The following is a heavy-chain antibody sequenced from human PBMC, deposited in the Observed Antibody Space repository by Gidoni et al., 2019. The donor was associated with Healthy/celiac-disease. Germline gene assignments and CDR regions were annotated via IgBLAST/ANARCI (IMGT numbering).Heavy chain of an antibody. J-gene: IGHJ3*02. CDR1: GYSISSGYY. CDR2: IYHSGST. Sequence: QVQLQESGPGLVKPSETLSLTCAVSGYSISSGYYWGWIRQPPGKGLEWIGSIYHSGSTSYNPSLKSRVTISVDTSKNQFSLKLSSVTAADTAVYYCARVKRITMIVVVMNAFDIWGQGTMVTVSS. V-gene: IGHV4-38-2*01. D-gene: IGHD3-22*01. CDR3: ARVKRITMIVVVMNAFDI.